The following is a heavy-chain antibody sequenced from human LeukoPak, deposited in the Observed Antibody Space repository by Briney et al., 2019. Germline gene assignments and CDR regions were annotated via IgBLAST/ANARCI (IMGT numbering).Heavy chain of an antibody. CDR1: GYTFTGYY. CDR2: INPNSGGT. J-gene: IGHJ6*02. V-gene: IGHV1-2*02. Sequence: ASVKVSCKASGYTFTGYYMHWVRQAPGQGLEWMGWINPNSGGTNYAQKLQGRVTMTTDTSTSTAYMELRSLRSDDTAVYYCARDGYCSGGSCPRGYYYGMDVWGQGTTVTVSS. CDR3: ARDGYCSGGSCPRGYYYGMDV. D-gene: IGHD2-15*01.